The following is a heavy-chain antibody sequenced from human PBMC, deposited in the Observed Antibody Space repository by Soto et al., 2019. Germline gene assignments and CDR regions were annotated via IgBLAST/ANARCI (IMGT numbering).Heavy chain of an antibody. J-gene: IGHJ6*02. CDR2: MNPNSGNT. CDR1: GYTFTSYD. D-gene: IGHD3-3*01. Sequence: ASVKVSCKASGYTFTSYDINWVRQATGQGLEWMGWMNPNSGNTGYAQKFQGRVTMTRNTSINTAYMELSGLRSEDTAVYYCARVGITIFGYYYYGMDVWGQGTTVTVSS. CDR3: ARVGITIFGYYYYGMDV. V-gene: IGHV1-8*01.